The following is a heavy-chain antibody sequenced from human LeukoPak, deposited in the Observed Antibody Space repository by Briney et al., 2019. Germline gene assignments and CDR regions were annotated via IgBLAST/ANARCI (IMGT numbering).Heavy chain of an antibody. Sequence: ASVKVSCKASGYTFTGYYMHWVRQAPGQGLEWMGWINPNSGGTNHAQKFQGWVTMTRDTSISTAYMELSRLRSDDTAVYYCARQMRYCSSTSCYGNWFDPWGQGTLVTVSS. V-gene: IGHV1-2*04. CDR1: GYTFTGYY. CDR2: INPNSGGT. CDR3: ARQMRYCSSTSCYGNWFDP. J-gene: IGHJ5*02. D-gene: IGHD2-2*01.